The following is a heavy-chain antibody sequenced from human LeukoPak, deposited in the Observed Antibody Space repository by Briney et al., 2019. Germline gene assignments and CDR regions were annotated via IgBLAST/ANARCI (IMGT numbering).Heavy chain of an antibody. V-gene: IGHV7-4-1*02. CDR3: ARRSVIYGSGSWFGY. CDR1: VYTFTRYA. Sequence: ASVKVSCKASVYTFTRYAMIWVRQAPGQGLEWMGWSNTNTGNPTYAQGFTGRFVFSLDTSDSTAYLQISSLKAEDTAVYYCARRSVIYGSGSWFGYWGQGTLVTVSS. J-gene: IGHJ4*02. CDR2: SNTNTGNP. D-gene: IGHD3-10*01.